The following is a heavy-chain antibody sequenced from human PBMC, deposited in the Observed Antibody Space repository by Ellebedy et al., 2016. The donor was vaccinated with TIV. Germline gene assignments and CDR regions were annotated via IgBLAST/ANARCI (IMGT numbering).Heavy chain of an antibody. V-gene: IGHV4-34*01. J-gene: IGHJ4*02. CDR3: ARYCSGGSCYDY. Sequence: SETLSLXCAVYGGSFSRYYWSWIRQPPGKGLEWIGEINHSGSTNYNPSLKSRVTISVDTSKNQFSLKLSSVTAADTAVYYCARYCSGGSCYDYWGQGTLVTVSS. CDR1: GGSFSRYY. D-gene: IGHD2-15*01. CDR2: INHSGST.